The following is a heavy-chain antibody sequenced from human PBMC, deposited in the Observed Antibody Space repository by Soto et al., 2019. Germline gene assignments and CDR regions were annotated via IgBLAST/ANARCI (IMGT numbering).Heavy chain of an antibody. V-gene: IGHV3-53*04. Sequence: EVQLVESGGGLVQPGGSLRLSCAASGFTVSSNYMSWVRQAPGKGLEWVSVIYSGGSTYYADSVKGRFTISRHNSKNTLYLRMNSLRAEDTAVYYCARELHSNYFDYWGQGTLVTVSS. CDR2: IYSGGST. CDR1: GFTVSSNY. J-gene: IGHJ4*02. CDR3: ARELHSNYFDY. D-gene: IGHD4-4*01.